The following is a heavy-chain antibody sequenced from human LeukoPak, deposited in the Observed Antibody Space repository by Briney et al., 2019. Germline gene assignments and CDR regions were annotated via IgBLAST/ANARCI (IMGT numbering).Heavy chain of an antibody. CDR3: ARGPQGYCSSTSCYNRNWFDP. CDR1: GGSISSGDYY. CDR2: IYYSGST. J-gene: IGHJ5*02. D-gene: IGHD2-2*02. Sequence: PSQTLSLTCTVSGGSISSGDYYWSWIRQPPGKGLEWIGYIYYSGSTYYNPSLKSRVTISVDTSKNQFSLKLSSVTAADTAVYYCARGPQGYCSSTSCYNRNWFDPWGQGTLVTVSS. V-gene: IGHV4-30-4*01.